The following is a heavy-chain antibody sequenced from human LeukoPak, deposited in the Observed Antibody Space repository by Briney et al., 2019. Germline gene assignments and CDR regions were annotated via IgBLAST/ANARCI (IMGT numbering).Heavy chain of an antibody. Sequence: SETLSLTCTVSGGSISSYYWSWIRQPPGKGLEWIGYIYYSGSTYYNPSLKSRVTISVDTSKNQFSLKLSSVTAADTAVYYCARHSGYDFDDAFDIWGQGTMVTVSS. D-gene: IGHD5-12*01. CDR3: ARHSGYDFDDAFDI. J-gene: IGHJ3*02. CDR1: GGSISSYY. V-gene: IGHV4-59*08. CDR2: IYYSGST.